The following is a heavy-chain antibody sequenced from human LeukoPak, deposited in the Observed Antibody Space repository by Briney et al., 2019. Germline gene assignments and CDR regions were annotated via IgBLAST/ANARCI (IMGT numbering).Heavy chain of an antibody. Sequence: GASVKVSCKASGYTFTSYGISWVRQAPGQGLEWMGWISAYNGNTNYAQKLQGRVTRTTDTSTSTAYMELRSLRSDDTAVYYCARDQRLMWERGPKDDAFDIWGQGTMVTVSS. J-gene: IGHJ3*02. CDR1: GYTFTSYG. V-gene: IGHV1-18*01. CDR2: ISAYNGNT. D-gene: IGHD1-26*01. CDR3: ARDQRLMWERGPKDDAFDI.